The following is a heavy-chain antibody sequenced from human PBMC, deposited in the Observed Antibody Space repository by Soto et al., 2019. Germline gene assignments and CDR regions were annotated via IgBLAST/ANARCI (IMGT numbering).Heavy chain of an antibody. CDR3: ARDPGRDSPIDS. J-gene: IGHJ4*02. V-gene: IGHV3-33*01. D-gene: IGHD3-22*01. CDR1: GFTLSDYG. Sequence: QVQLVESGGGVVQPGRSLRLSCTASGFTLSDYGMHWVRQAPGKGLEWVAVIWHDGGAKYYAESVTGRITISRDSSKNTVPLQIDSLGAEETALYYCARDPGRDSPIDSWGQGTLVTVSS. CDR2: IWHDGGAK.